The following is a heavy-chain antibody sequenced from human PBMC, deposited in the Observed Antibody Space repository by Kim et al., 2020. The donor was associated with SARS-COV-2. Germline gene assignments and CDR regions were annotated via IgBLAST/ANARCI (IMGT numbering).Heavy chain of an antibody. D-gene: IGHD6-19*01. Sequence: PSLKRPVTISVDTSKNQCSLKLSSVTAADTAVYYCARGYSSGWYSYFDLWGRGTLVTVSS. J-gene: IGHJ2*01. CDR3: ARGYSSGWYSYFDL. V-gene: IGHV4-39*01.